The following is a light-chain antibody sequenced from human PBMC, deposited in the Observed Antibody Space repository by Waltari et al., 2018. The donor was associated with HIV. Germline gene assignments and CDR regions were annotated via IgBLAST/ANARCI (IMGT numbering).Light chain of an antibody. CDR2: QNT. V-gene: IGLV3-1*01. J-gene: IGLJ3*02. Sequence: ELTQTPSLSLSPGQTATITCSGDNLANLFVFWYRQLPGQSPALVIYQNTKRPSGIPERSSGSKSGDTATLTISETQAIDEADYYCQAWDVSTLVFGGGTKLTVL. CDR1: NLANLF. CDR3: QAWDVSTLV.